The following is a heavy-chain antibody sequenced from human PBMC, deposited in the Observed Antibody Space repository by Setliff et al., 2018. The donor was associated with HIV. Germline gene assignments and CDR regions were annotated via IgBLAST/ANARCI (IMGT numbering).Heavy chain of an antibody. CDR1: GYSINSGFS. CDR2: IYTSGST. CDR3: ARQGDGYNLYHVYYFDY. V-gene: IGHV4-38-2*01. D-gene: IGHD5-12*01. Sequence: KPSETLSLTCAASGYSINSGFSRAWIRQPPGQGPQWIGRIYTSGSTNYNPSLKSRVTISVDTSKNQFSLKLSSVTAADTAVYYCARQGDGYNLYHVYYFDYWGQGTLVTVSS. J-gene: IGHJ4*02.